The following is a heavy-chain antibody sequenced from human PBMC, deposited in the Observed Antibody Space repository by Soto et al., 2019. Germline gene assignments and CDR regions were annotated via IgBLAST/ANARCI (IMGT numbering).Heavy chain of an antibody. J-gene: IGHJ6*02. CDR2: IFHSGST. Sequence: KPSETLSLTCTVSGSSINSGDYYWTWVRQPPGKGLEWIGNIFHSGSTYYTPSLQSRVTISLDTSKNHFSLKLSSVTPADTAVYYCARDRYYGSGTYYNFYSGMDVWGQGTTVTVSS. V-gene: IGHV4-30-4*01. CDR1: GSSINSGDYY. CDR3: ARDRYYGSGTYYNFYSGMDV. D-gene: IGHD3-10*01.